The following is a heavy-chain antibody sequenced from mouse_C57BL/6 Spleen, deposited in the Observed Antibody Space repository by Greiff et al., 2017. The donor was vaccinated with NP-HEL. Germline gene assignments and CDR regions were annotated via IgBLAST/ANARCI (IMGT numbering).Heavy chain of an antibody. CDR3: ARDGSSSAWFAY. J-gene: IGHJ3*01. CDR1: GYAFSSSW. D-gene: IGHD1-1*01. Sequence: VMLVESGPELVKPGASVKISCKASGYAFSSSWMNWVKQRPGKGLEWIGRIYPGDGDTNYNGKFKGKATLTADKSSSTAYMQLSSLTSEDSAVYFCARDGSSSAWFAYWGQGTLVTVSA. V-gene: IGHV1-82*01. CDR2: IYPGDGDT.